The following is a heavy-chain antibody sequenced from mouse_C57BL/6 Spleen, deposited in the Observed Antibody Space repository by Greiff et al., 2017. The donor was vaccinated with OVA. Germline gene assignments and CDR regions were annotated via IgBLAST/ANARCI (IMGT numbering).Heavy chain of an antibody. CDR1: GFNIKDYY. J-gene: IGHJ3*01. V-gene: IGHV14-1*01. CDR2: IDPEDGDT. D-gene: IGHD1-1*01. CDR3: TPYYYGSSYWFAY. Sequence: EVNVVESGAELVRPGASVKLSCTASGFNIKDYYMHWVKQRPEQGLEWIGRIDPEDGDTEYAPKFQGKATMTADTSSNTAYLQLSSLTSEDTAVYYCTPYYYGSSYWFAYWGQGTLVTVSA.